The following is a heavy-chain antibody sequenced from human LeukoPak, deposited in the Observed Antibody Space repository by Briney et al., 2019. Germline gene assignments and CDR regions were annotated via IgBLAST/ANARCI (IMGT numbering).Heavy chain of an antibody. Sequence: SGXXXWSWIRQAXXKGLXWIGYIYDSRSTYYNPSLKSRITISVDTSENRFSLKLSSVTATDTAVYYCARDCSGGSCYGAFDIWGQGTMVTVSS. CDR3: ARDCSGGSCYGAFDI. V-gene: IGHV4-30-4*01. J-gene: IGHJ3*02. CDR1: SGXXX. D-gene: IGHD2-15*01. CDR2: IYDSRST.